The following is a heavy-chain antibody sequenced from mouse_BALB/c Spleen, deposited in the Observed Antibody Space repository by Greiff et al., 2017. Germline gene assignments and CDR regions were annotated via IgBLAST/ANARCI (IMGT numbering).Heavy chain of an antibody. Sequence: EVKLQESGGGLVQPGGSLRLSCATSGFTFTDYYMSWVRQPPGKALEWLGFIRNKANGYTTEYSASVKGRFTISRDNSQSILYLQMNTLRAEDSATYYCAREGGAMDYWGQGTSVTVSS. V-gene: IGHV7-3*02. CDR2: IRNKANGYTT. J-gene: IGHJ4*01. CDR1: GFTFTDYY. CDR3: AREGGAMDY.